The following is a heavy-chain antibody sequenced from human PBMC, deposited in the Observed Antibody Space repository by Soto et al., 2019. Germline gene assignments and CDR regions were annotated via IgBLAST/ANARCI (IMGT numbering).Heavy chain of an antibody. V-gene: IGHV4-39*07. CDR3: ARFPTGGYYYFDY. J-gene: IGHJ4*02. CDR1: GGSISSSSYY. CDR2: INHSGST. Sequence: SETLSLTCTVSGGSISSSSYYWGWIRQPPGKGLEWIGEINHSGSTNYNPSLKSRVTISVDTSKNQFSLKLSSVTAADTAVYYCARFPTGGYYYFDYWGQGTLVTVSS. D-gene: IGHD7-27*01.